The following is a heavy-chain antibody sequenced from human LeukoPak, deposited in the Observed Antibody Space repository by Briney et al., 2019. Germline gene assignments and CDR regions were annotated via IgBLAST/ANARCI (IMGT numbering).Heavy chain of an antibody. CDR1: GYTFTGYY. CDR2: INPNSGGT. D-gene: IGHD3-3*01. V-gene: IGHV1-2*02. J-gene: IGHJ5*02. CDR3: ARAPIILEWSKLNWFDP. Sequence: ASVKVSCKASGYTFTGYYMHWVRQAPGQGLEWMGWINPNSGGTNYAQKFQGRVTMTRDTSISTAYMELSRLRSDDTAVYYCARAPIILEWSKLNWFDPWGQGTLVTVSS.